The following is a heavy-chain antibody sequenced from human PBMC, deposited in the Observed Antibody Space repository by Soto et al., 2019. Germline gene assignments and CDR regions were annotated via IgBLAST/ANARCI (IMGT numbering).Heavy chain of an antibody. J-gene: IGHJ6*02. CDR3: ARVRGSHGMDV. Sequence: SETLSLTCTVSGGSISSYYWSWIRQPPGKGLEWIGDIYYSGSTNYNPSLKSRVTISVDTSKNQFSLKLSSVTAADTALYYCARVRGSHGMDVWGQGTTVTVS. CDR2: IYYSGST. CDR1: GGSISSYY. V-gene: IGHV4-59*01. D-gene: IGHD3-10*01.